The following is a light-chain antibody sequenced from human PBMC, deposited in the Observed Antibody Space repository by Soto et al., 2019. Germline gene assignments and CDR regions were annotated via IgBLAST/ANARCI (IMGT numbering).Light chain of an antibody. V-gene: IGLV3-21*02. CDR3: QVWDTTTDHCV. CDR1: NVGSKS. Sequence: SYEQTQPPSVSVAPGQTARITCGGNNVGSKSVQWYQQKAGQAPVLVVYDDSDRPSGIPERFSGSNSGNTATLSIRRVEAGDEADYYCQVWDTTTDHCVFGTGTKVTVL. CDR2: DDS. J-gene: IGLJ1*01.